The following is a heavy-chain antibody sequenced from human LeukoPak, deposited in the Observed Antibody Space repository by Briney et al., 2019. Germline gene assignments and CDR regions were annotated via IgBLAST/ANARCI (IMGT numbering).Heavy chain of an antibody. D-gene: IGHD5-12*01. J-gene: IGHJ6*02. V-gene: IGHV4-31*03. CDR3: ARGAPRYSGYYYGMDV. Sequence: SETLSLTCTVSGGSISSGGYYWSWNRQHPGKGLEWIGYIYYSGSTYYNPSLKSRVTISVDTSKNQFSLKLSSVTAADTAVYYCARGAPRYSGYYYGMDVWGQGTTVTVSS. CDR1: GGSISSGGYY. CDR2: IYYSGST.